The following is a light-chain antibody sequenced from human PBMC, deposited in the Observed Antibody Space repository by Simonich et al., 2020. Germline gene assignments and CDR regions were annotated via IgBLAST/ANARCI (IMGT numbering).Light chain of an antibody. Sequence: IHLTQSPSSLSASVGDRVTITCRASQGISSALAWYQQKPGKAPKLLIYDASNLETGVPSRFSGSGSGTDFTFTISSLQPEDIATYYCQQYDNLPYTFGQGTKLEIK. CDR3: QQYDNLPYT. J-gene: IGKJ2*01. CDR1: QGISSA. CDR2: DAS. V-gene: IGKV1-33*01.